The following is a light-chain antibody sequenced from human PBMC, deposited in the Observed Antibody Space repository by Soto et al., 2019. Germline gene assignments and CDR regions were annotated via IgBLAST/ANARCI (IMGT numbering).Light chain of an antibody. CDR1: QSISSN. CDR3: LQYNSYPWT. Sequence: DIPMTQSPSSLSASVGDRVTITCRASQSISSNLGWYQQKPGKAPKRLIYDASSLQSGIPSRFSGSGSGTEFTLTISSLQPEDFAIYYCLQYNSYPWTFGQGTKVEIK. J-gene: IGKJ1*01. V-gene: IGKV1-17*01. CDR2: DAS.